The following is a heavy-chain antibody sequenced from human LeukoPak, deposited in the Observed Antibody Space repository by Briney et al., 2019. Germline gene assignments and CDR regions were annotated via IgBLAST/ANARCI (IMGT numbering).Heavy chain of an antibody. D-gene: IGHD1-20*01. CDR2: IIPIFGTA. V-gene: IGHV1-69*13. CDR1: GGTFSSYA. J-gene: IGHJ4*02. CDR3: ARGGITDLTEYYFDY. Sequence: SVKVSCKASGGTFSSYAISWVRQAPGQGLEWMGGIIPIFGTANYAQKFQGRVTITADESTSTAYMELSSLRSEDTAVYYCARGGITDLTEYYFDYWGQGTLVTVSS.